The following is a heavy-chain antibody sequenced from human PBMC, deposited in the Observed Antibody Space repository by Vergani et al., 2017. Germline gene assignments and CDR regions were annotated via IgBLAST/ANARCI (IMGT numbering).Heavy chain of an antibody. V-gene: IGHV1-69*12. Sequence: QVQLVQSGAEVKKPGSSVKVSCKASGGTFNIYSVSWLRQAPGQGPEWMGGITPFFPTGHYAQKFQGRVTITADESATTVYMELSSLRSEDTAVYYCARGTIAAPRGLETGAYFDYWGQGTLVTVSS. D-gene: IGHD6-6*01. J-gene: IGHJ4*02. CDR1: GGTFNIYS. CDR3: ARGTIAAPRGLETGAYFDY. CDR2: ITPFFPTG.